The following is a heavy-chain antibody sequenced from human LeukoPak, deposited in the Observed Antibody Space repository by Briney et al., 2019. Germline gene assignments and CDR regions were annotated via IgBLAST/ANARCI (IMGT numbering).Heavy chain of an antibody. D-gene: IGHD4-23*01. Sequence: GGSLRLSCAASGFTFDDYTMHWVRQAPGKGLEWVAGISYDGSNKYYADSVKGRFTISRDNSKSTVYLQMNSLRDEDTAVYYCARPKMAVVTPLDYWGQGTLVTVSS. J-gene: IGHJ4*02. CDR2: ISYDGSNK. V-gene: IGHV3-30*04. CDR1: GFTFDDYT. CDR3: ARPKMAVVTPLDY.